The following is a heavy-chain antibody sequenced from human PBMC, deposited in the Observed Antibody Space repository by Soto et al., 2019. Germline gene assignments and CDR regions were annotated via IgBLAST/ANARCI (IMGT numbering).Heavy chain of an antibody. J-gene: IGHJ4*02. CDR2: ISYDGSNK. V-gene: IGHV3-30*03. Sequence: QVQLVESGGGVVQPGRSLRLSCAASGFTFSSYGMHWVRQAPGKGLEWVAVISYDGSNKYYADSVKGRFTISRGNSKNTLYLQMNSLRAEDTAVYYCARDSSGYYLGIDYWGQGTLVTVSS. CDR1: GFTFSSYG. CDR3: ARDSSGYYLGIDY. D-gene: IGHD3-22*01.